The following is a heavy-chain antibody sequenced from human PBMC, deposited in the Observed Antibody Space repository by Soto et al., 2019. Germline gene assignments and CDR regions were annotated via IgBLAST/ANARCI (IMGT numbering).Heavy chain of an antibody. D-gene: IGHD6-19*01. Sequence: GGSLRLSCAASGFTFDDYAMHWVRQAPGKGLEWVSGISWNSGSIGYADSVKGRFTISRDNAKNSLYLQMNSLRAEDTALYYCAKALRRNFIAVTVSDAFDIWGQGTMVTVSS. CDR2: ISWNSGSI. CDR3: AKALRRNFIAVTVSDAFDI. J-gene: IGHJ3*02. V-gene: IGHV3-9*01. CDR1: GFTFDDYA.